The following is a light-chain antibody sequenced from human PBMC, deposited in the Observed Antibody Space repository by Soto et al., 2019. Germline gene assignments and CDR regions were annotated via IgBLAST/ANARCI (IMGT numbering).Light chain of an antibody. V-gene: IGLV1-40*01. J-gene: IGLJ2*01. Sequence: QSVLTQPPSVSGAPGQRVTISCTGSSSNIGAGYDVHWYQQFPGTAPKLLIYGNNNRPSGVPDRFSGSKSGTSASLANAGLQAEDEADYYCQSYDSSLSENVIFGGGTKLTVL. CDR3: QSYDSSLSENVI. CDR2: GNN. CDR1: SSNIGAGYD.